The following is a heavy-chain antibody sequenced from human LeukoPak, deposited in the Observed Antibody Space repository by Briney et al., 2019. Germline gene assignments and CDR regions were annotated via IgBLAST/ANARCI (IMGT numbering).Heavy chain of an antibody. CDR2: IYHSGSP. V-gene: IGHV4-38-2*02. Sequence: PSETLSLTCTVSGYSINSAYYWGWVRQPPGKGLEWIGSIYHSGSPDYNPSLKSRVTISVDTSKNQFSLKLSSVTAADTAVYYCARGVSKGYSFDAFDIWGQGTMVTVSS. CDR3: ARGVSKGYSFDAFDI. D-gene: IGHD3-22*01. J-gene: IGHJ3*02. CDR1: GYSINSAYY.